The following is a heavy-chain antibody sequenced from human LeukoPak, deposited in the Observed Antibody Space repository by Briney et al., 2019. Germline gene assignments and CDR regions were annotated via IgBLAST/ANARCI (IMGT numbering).Heavy chain of an antibody. CDR3: ARGVGYYYDSSGYSEVP. J-gene: IGHJ5*02. CDR2: ISSSSSTI. V-gene: IGHV3-48*01. Sequence: PGGSLRPSCAASGFTFSSYSMNWVRQAPGKGLEWVSYISSSSSTIYYADSVKGRFTISRDNAKNSLYLQMNSLRAEDTAVYYCARGVGYYYDSSGYSEVPWGQGTLVTVSS. D-gene: IGHD3-22*01. CDR1: GFTFSSYS.